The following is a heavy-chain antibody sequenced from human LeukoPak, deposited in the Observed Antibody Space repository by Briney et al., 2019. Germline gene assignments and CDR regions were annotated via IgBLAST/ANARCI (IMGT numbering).Heavy chain of an antibody. Sequence: ASETLSLTCAVYGGPFSGYYWSWIRQPPGKGLEWIGEINHSGSTNYNPSLKSRVTISVDTSKNQFSLKLSSVTAADTAVYYCAGILRGAFDIWGQGTMVTVSS. CDR2: INHSGST. V-gene: IGHV4-34*01. D-gene: IGHD2-8*02. CDR3: AGILRGAFDI. CDR1: GGPFSGYY. J-gene: IGHJ3*02.